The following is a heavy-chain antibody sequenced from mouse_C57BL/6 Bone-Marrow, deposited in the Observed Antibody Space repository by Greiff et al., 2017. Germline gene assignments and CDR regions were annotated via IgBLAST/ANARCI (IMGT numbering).Heavy chain of an antibody. V-gene: IGHV5-9-1*02. CDR1: GFTFSSYA. CDR2: ISSGGDYI. J-gene: IGHJ3*01. D-gene: IGHD2-12*01. Sequence: EVMLVESGEGLVKPGGSLKLSCAASGFTFSSYAMSWVRQTPEKRLEWVAYISSGGDYIYYADTVKGQFTLSRDNARNTLYLQMSSLKSEDTAMYYCTRDGEYDGFAYWGQGTLVTVSA. CDR3: TRDGEYDGFAY.